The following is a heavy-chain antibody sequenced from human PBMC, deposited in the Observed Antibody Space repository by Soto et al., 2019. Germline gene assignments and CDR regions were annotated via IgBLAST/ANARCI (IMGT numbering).Heavy chain of an antibody. Sequence: EVQLVESGGGLEQPGGSLRLSCAASGFTFSSYSMNWVRQAPGKGLEWVSYISSSSSTIYYADSVKGRFTISRDNARNSLYLQMNSLRDEDTAVYYCARVVGATRAYYYGMDVWGQGTTVTVSS. D-gene: IGHD2-15*01. CDR1: GFTFSSYS. CDR3: ARVVGATRAYYYGMDV. CDR2: ISSSSSTI. V-gene: IGHV3-48*02. J-gene: IGHJ6*02.